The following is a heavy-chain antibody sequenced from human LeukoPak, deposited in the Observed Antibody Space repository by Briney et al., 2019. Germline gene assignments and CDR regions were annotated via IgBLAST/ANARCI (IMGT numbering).Heavy chain of an antibody. Sequence: GGSLRLSCAASGFTFSYHWMSWARRAPGKGLEWVANIKQDGSEKYYVGSVKGRFTISRDNAKNSLFLQMNSLRAEDTAVYYCARGRYCSGGSCYNDYWGQGTLVTVSS. CDR2: IKQDGSEK. J-gene: IGHJ4*02. CDR3: ARGRYCSGGSCYNDY. V-gene: IGHV3-7*04. D-gene: IGHD2-15*01. CDR1: GFTFSYHW.